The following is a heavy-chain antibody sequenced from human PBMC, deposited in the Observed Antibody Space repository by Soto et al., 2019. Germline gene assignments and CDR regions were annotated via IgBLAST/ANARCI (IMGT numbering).Heavy chain of an antibody. CDR2: IGPYNGNT. CDR1: GYTFNNYG. J-gene: IGHJ2*01. CDR3: ARCYCSVGSCYTCWHFDL. D-gene: IGHD2-15*01. V-gene: IGHV1-18*01. Sequence: QVQLVQSGAEVKKPGASVKVSCKASGYTFNNYGISWVRQAPGQGLEWMGWIGPYNGNTDHAQNFQGRVTMTTDTCPNTAYMELRSLRTDDTASYYCARCYCSVGSCYTCWHFDLWGRGTLVTVSS.